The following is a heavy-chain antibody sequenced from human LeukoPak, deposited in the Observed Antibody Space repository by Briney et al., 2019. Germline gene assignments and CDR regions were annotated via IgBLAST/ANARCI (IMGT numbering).Heavy chain of an antibody. CDR2: LNPSSGAT. CDR3: ARGAGFAEPLPEY. V-gene: IGHV1-3*01. CDR1: GGTFSSYA. J-gene: IGHJ4*02. Sequence: ASVKVSCKASGGTFSSYAISWVRQAPGQGLEWMGWLNPSSGATEYSQKLQGRVTITRDTSASTAYMELSSLRSEDTAVYYCARGAGFAEPLPEYWGQGTLLTVSS. D-gene: IGHD1-14*01.